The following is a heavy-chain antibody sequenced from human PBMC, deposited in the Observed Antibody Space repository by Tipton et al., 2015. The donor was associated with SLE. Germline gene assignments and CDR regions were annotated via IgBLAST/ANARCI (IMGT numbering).Heavy chain of an antibody. Sequence: TLSLTCTVSGASISSNHYYWGWIRQPPGKGLEWIGSFYYSGDTYYTPSLKSRVTISVDTSKSQFSLKLNSVTAADTAVYYCARLDYDTYYFDYWGQGTPVTVSS. V-gene: IGHV4-39*01. D-gene: IGHD3-16*01. J-gene: IGHJ4*02. CDR1: GASISSNHYY. CDR2: FYYSGDT. CDR3: ARLDYDTYYFDY.